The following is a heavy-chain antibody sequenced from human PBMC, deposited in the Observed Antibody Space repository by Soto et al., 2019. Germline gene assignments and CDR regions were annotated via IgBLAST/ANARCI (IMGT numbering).Heavy chain of an antibody. CDR1: GGSISSYY. CDR3: ARLATGYYFDY. CDR2: IYYSGST. Sequence: QVQLQESGPGLVKPSETLSLTCTVSGGSISSYYWSWIRQPPGKGLEWIGYIYYSGSTNYNPSLKSRVTISVDPSRNQFSLKMSSVTAADTPVYYCARLATGYYFDYWGQGTLVTVSS. V-gene: IGHV4-59*01. D-gene: IGHD1-1*01. J-gene: IGHJ4*02.